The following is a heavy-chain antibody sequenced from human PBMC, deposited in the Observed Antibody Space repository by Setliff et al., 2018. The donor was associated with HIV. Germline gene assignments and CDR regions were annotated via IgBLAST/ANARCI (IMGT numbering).Heavy chain of an antibody. CDR3: RIPPNGGRSFDV. J-gene: IGHJ3*01. V-gene: IGHV3-23*01. CDR2: ITDSGA. CDR1: VFTFTTYD. Sequence: PGGSLRLSCVASVFTFTTYDMTWVRQAPGKGLEWVSYITDSGAYYADSVKGRFTISRDTSKNTLYLQLNSLRAEDTAVYYCRIPPNGGRSFDVWGQGTMVT. D-gene: IGHD2-8*01.